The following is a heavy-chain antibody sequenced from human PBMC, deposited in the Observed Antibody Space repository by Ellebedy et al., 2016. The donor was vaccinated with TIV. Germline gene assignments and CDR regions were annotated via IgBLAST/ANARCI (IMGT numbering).Heavy chain of an antibody. V-gene: IGHV1-8*01. CDR3: AGGAHDGFHI. CDR2: MNPNSGNT. J-gene: IGHJ3*02. CDR1: GYTFSSYD. Sequence: ASVKVSCXASGYTFSSYDINWVRQATGQGLEWMGWMNPNSGNTGYAQKFQGRVSMTRNTSISTAYMELSSLKSEDTAVYYCAGGAHDGFHIWGQGTMVTVSS.